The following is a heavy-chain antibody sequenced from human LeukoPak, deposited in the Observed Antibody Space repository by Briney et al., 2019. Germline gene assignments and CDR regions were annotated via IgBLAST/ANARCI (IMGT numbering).Heavy chain of an antibody. Sequence: GASVKVSCKASGGTFSSYAISWVRQAPGQGLEWMGGIIPIFGTANYAQKFQGRVTITADESTSTAYMELSSLRSEDTAVYYCASGDSGYDLWAIDYWGQGTLVTVSS. CDR2: IIPIFGTA. CDR3: ASGDSGYDLWAIDY. CDR1: GGTFSSYA. V-gene: IGHV1-69*13. D-gene: IGHD5-12*01. J-gene: IGHJ4*02.